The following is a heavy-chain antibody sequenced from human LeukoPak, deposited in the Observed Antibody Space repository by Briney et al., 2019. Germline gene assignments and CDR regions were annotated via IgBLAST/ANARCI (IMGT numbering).Heavy chain of an antibody. D-gene: IGHD2/OR15-2a*01. CDR3: ARDTTSIRGACGY. V-gene: IGHV3-7*03. CDR1: GFTISSYW. CDR2: IKQDGSEE. J-gene: IGHJ4*02. Sequence: GGSLRLSCVASGFTISSYWMHWVRQAPGKGLEWVANIKQDGSEEYYVDSVKGRFTISRDNAKNSLYLQMNSLRAEDTAVYYCARDTTSIRGACGYWGQGTLVTVSS.